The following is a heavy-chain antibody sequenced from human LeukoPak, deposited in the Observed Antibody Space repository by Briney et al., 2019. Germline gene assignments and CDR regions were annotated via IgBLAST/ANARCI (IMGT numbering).Heavy chain of an antibody. Sequence: ASVKVSCKVSGCTLTELSMHWVRQAPGKGLEWMGGFDPEDGETIYARKFQGRVTMTEDTSTDTAYMELSSLRSEDTAVYYCATAVLLWFGELSAYWGQGTLVTVSS. D-gene: IGHD3-10*01. CDR3: ATAVLLWFGELSAY. J-gene: IGHJ4*02. CDR1: GCTLTELS. CDR2: FDPEDGET. V-gene: IGHV1-24*01.